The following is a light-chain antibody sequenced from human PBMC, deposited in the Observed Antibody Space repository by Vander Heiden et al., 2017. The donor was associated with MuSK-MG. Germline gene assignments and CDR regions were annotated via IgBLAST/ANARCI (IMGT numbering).Light chain of an antibody. J-gene: IGLJ2*01. CDR1: SLRSYY. CDR3: NSRDSSGNLVV. Sequence: SSELTQDSAVSVALGQTVRITCQGDSLRSYYASWYQQKPGQPPVLVIYGKNNRPSGIPDRFSGSSSGNTASLTITGAQAEDEADYYCNSRDSSGNLVVFGGGTKLTVL. V-gene: IGLV3-19*01. CDR2: GKN.